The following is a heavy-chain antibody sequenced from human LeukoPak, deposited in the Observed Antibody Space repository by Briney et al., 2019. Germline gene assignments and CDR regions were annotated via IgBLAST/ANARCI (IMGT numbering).Heavy chain of an antibody. CDR2: ISHDESNE. CDR1: GFAFSSYV. V-gene: IGHV3-30*14. Sequence: GRSLRLSCAASGFAFSSYVMHWVRQAPGKGLEWVAVISHDESNEYYADSVKGRFTISRDNSKNTLYLQMNSLRAEDTAVYYCVRDISGEKSFDYWGQGSLVTVSS. J-gene: IGHJ4*02. CDR3: VRDISGEKSFDY. D-gene: IGHD3-10*01.